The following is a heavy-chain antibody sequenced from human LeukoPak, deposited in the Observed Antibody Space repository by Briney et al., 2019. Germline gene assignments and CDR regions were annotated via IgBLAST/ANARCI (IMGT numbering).Heavy chain of an antibody. Sequence: SETLSLTCAVYGGSFSGYYWSWILRPPGKGLEWIGEINHSGSTNYNPSLKSRVTISVDTSKNQFSLKLSSVTAADTAVYYCASPHDTSGHAFDIWGQGTMVTVSS. CDR3: ASPHDTSGHAFDI. J-gene: IGHJ3*02. D-gene: IGHD3-22*01. CDR2: INHSGST. V-gene: IGHV4-34*01. CDR1: GGSFSGYY.